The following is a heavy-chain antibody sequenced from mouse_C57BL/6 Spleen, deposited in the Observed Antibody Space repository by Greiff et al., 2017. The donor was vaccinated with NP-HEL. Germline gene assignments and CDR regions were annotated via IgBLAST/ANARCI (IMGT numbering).Heavy chain of an antibody. Sequence: QVQLQQPGAELVKPGASVKMSCKASGYTFTSYWITWVKQRPGQGLEWIGDIYPGSGSTNYNEKFKSKATLTVDTSSSTAYMQLSSLTSEDSAVYYCASPIYYGNKNVAMDYWGQGTSVTVPS. CDR3: ASPIYYGNKNVAMDY. D-gene: IGHD2-1*01. CDR2: IYPGSGST. CDR1: GYTFTSYW. J-gene: IGHJ4*01. V-gene: IGHV1-55*01.